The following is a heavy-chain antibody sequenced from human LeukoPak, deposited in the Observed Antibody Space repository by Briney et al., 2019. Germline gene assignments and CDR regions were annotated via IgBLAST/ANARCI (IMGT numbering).Heavy chain of an antibody. V-gene: IGHV4-39*01. CDR3: ARHWGYDSSGYYYFSYYYYGMDV. CDR2: IYYSGST. Sequence: SETLSLTCTVSGGSISSSSYYWGWIRQPPGKGLEWIGSIYYSGSTYYNPSLKSRVTISVDTSKNQFFLKLSSVTAADTAVYYCARHWGYDSSGYYYFSYYYYGMDVWGQGTTVTVSS. J-gene: IGHJ6*02. CDR1: GGSISSSSYY. D-gene: IGHD3-22*01.